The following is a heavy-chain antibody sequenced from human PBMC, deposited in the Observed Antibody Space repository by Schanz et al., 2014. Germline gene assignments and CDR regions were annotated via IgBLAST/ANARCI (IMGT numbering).Heavy chain of an antibody. CDR2: ISGSGTYM. J-gene: IGHJ5*02. Sequence: EVQLVESGGGLVEPGGSLRLSCAAFGFTFNTYDMNWVRQAPGKGLEWVSTISGSGTYMFYADSVKGRFTISRDNAKNSLYLHMNSLRDEDTAVYYCAKDMNREATAPESWGQGTLVVVSS. V-gene: IGHV3-21*04. CDR3: AKDMNREATAPES. CDR1: GFTFNTYD. D-gene: IGHD5-12*01.